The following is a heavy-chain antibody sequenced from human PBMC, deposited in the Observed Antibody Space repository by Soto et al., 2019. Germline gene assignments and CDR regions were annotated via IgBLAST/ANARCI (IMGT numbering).Heavy chain of an antibody. Sequence: QVRLVQSGTEVKKPGSSVKVSCQASGDTFSKYAISWVRQAPGQGLEWMGGIIPIFVAPNHAKKFQGRVTITSDESTTTVDMELTRLTSEDKAVYYCAGSPELFYALNEAVISTFGFYWGQGTLVTVSS. J-gene: IGHJ4*02. D-gene: IGHD3-10*01. CDR1: GDTFSKYA. CDR2: IIPIFVAP. CDR3: AGSPELFYALNEAVISTFGFY. V-gene: IGHV1-69*01.